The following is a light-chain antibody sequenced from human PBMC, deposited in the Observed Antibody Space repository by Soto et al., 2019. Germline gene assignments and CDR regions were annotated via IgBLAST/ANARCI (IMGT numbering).Light chain of an antibody. V-gene: IGKV1-39*01. CDR3: QQSYTTPRT. J-gene: IGKJ1*01. CDR1: QSISTF. Sequence: DIQMTQSPSSLSASVGDRVSVTCRASQSISTFLNWYQQRPGEAPKLLIYAASSLQSGVPSRLSGSGSGADFTLTIGSLQPEDFAAYYCQQSYTTPRTFGQGTKVEVK. CDR2: AAS.